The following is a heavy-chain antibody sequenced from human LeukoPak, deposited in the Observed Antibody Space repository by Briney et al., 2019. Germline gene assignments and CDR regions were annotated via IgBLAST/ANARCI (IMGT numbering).Heavy chain of an antibody. Sequence: PGGSLRLSCAASGFTFNNYGMHWVRQAPGKGLEWLAVIWSDGSNTYYADSVKGRFTISRDNSKDTLYLQMSSLSAEDTAVYYCARDRKELLRPSFVDYWGQGTLVTVSS. CDR1: GFTFNNYG. V-gene: IGHV3-33*01. CDR3: ARDRKELLRPSFVDY. D-gene: IGHD1-7*01. J-gene: IGHJ4*02. CDR2: IWSDGSNT.